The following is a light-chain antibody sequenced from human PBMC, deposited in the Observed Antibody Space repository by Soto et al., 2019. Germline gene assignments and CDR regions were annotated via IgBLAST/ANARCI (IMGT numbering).Light chain of an antibody. CDR2: AVT. CDR3: QQYNNWPYS. Sequence: ILMTQSPVTLSVSPGDRATLSCRAGQGVTTNFAWYQQKFGQSPRILIYAVTLRATGVSARFSGTGSETYFTLTISGLQSEDAAIYFCQQYNNWPYSFGQGTRLEIK. J-gene: IGKJ5*01. CDR1: QGVTTN. V-gene: IGKV3-15*01.